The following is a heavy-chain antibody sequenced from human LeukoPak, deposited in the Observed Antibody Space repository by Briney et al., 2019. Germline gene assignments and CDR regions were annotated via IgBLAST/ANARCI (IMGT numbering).Heavy chain of an antibody. J-gene: IGHJ4*02. D-gene: IGHD5-18*01. CDR2: ISNDGSKK. V-gene: IGHV3-30*18. CDR3: AKDRYSYALEYSDS. Sequence: GRSLSLSCAASGFTFSSYGMHWVRQAPGKGLEWVAVISNDGSKKYYADSVKGRFTISRDNSKNTLSLQVSSLRAEDTAVYYCAKDRYSYALEYSDSWGQGTLVTVSS. CDR1: GFTFSSYG.